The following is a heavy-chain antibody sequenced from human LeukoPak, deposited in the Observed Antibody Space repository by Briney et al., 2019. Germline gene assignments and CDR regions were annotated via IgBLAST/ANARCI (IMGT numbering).Heavy chain of an antibody. J-gene: IGHJ3*02. CDR3: ARQLYCTNGVCHPDAFDI. CDR2: IYHSGNT. V-gene: IGHV4-38-2*01. D-gene: IGHD2-8*01. CDR1: GYSISSGDY. Sequence: SETPSLTCAVSGYSISSGDYWGWIRQPPGKGLEWIGSIYHSGNTYYNPSLKSRVTISVDTTKNQFSLKLSSVTAADAAVYYCARQLYCTNGVCHPDAFDIWGQGIMVTVSS.